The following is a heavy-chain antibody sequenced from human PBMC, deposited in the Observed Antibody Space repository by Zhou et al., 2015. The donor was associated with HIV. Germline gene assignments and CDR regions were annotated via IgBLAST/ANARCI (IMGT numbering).Heavy chain of an antibody. J-gene: IGHJ6*02. V-gene: IGHV1-69*01. CDR2: IIPIFGTA. Sequence: QVQLVQSGAEVKKPGSSVKVSCKASGGTFSSYAISWVRQAPGQGLEWMGGIIPIFGTANYAQKFQGRVTITADESTSTAYMELSSLRSEDTAVYYCAAHRPPVTTDSSGLGSGRYYYGMDVWGQGTTVTVSS. CDR1: GGTFSSYA. CDR3: AAHRPPVTTDSSGLGSGRYYYGMDV. D-gene: IGHD3-22*01.